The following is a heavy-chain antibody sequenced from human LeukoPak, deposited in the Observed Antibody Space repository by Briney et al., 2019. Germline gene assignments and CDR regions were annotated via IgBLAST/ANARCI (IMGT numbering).Heavy chain of an antibody. Sequence: SETLSLTCTVSGGSISSYYWSWIRQPAGKGLEWIGRIYTSGSTNYNPSLKSRFTMSVDTSKNQFSLKLSSVTAADTAVYYCARDNYDFWSGTYTGRDYWGQGTLVTVSS. CDR1: GGSISSYY. CDR2: IYTSGST. D-gene: IGHD3-3*01. V-gene: IGHV4-4*07. J-gene: IGHJ4*02. CDR3: ARDNYDFWSGTYTGRDY.